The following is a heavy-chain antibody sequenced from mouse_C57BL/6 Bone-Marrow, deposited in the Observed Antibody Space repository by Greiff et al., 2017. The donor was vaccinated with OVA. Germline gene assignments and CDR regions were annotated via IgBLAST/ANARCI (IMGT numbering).Heavy chain of an antibody. CDR3: ARDYYGRGFAY. D-gene: IGHD1-1*01. CDR2: IYPRDGST. Sequence: VQLQESGPELVKPGASVKLSCKASGYTFTSYDINWVKQRPGQGLEWIGWIYPRDGSTKYNEKFKGKATLTVDTSSSTAYMELHSLTSEDSAVYFCARDYYGRGFAYWGQGTLVTVSA. V-gene: IGHV1-85*01. CDR1: GYTFTSYD. J-gene: IGHJ3*01.